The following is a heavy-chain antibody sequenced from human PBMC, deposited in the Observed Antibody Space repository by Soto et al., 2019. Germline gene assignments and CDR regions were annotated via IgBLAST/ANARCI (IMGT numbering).Heavy chain of an antibody. Sequence: GGSLILSCAASGFTFSGSAMHWVRQASGKGLEWVGRIRSKANSYATAYAASVKGRFTISRDDSKNTAYLQMNSLKTEDTAVHYCTRPRNYGCNSYYYYGMDVCGQRNTVTVS. CDR1: GFTFSGSA. V-gene: IGHV3-73*01. CDR2: IRSKANSYAT. J-gene: IGHJ6*02. CDR3: TRPRNYGCNSYYYYGMDV. D-gene: IGHD3-16*01.